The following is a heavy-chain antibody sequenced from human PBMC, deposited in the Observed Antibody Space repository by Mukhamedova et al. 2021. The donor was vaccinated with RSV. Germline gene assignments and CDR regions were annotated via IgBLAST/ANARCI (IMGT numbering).Heavy chain of an antibody. CDR2: TYYRSKWYY. CDR3: ARDGQTQGHFDY. J-gene: IGHJ4*02. D-gene: IGHD4-23*01. V-gene: IGHV6-1*01. Sequence: EWLGRTYYRSKWYYDYAVSVKSRITINPDTSKNQFSVQLKSVTPEDTAVYFCARDGQTQGHFDYWGQGTLVTVSS.